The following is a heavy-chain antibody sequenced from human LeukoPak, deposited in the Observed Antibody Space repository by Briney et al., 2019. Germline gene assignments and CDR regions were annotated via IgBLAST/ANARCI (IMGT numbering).Heavy chain of an antibody. V-gene: IGHV3-23*01. Sequence: GGSLRLSCVASGFTFNNHAMSWVRQAPGMGLEWVSGISGSDGTTNYADSVKGRFTVSRDNSKNTLYLQMNSLRGEETAVYYCAKGLSSSTWADFDYWGQGTLVTVSS. J-gene: IGHJ4*02. CDR1: GFTFNNHA. CDR2: ISGSDGTT. CDR3: AKGLSSSTWADFDY. D-gene: IGHD6-13*01.